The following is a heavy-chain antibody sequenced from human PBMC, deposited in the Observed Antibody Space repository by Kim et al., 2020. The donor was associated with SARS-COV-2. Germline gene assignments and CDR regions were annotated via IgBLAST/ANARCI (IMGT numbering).Heavy chain of an antibody. V-gene: IGHV1-69*13. Sequence: SVKVSCKSSGGTFSSYAISWVRQAPGQGLEWMGGIIPIFGTANYAQKFQGRVTITADESTSTAYMELSSLRSEDTAVYYCACGLYSSGCLDYWGQGTLVTVSS. D-gene: IGHD6-19*01. J-gene: IGHJ4*02. CDR2: IIPIFGTA. CDR3: ACGLYSSGCLDY. CDR1: GGTFSSYA.